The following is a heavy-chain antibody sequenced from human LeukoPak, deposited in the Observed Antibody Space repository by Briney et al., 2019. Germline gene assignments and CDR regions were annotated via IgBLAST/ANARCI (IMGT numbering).Heavy chain of an antibody. CDR1: GGSISSYY. CDR2: IYYSGST. D-gene: IGHD1-26*01. CDR3: ARGGYRGGYVDYFDY. V-gene: IGHV4-59*01. J-gene: IGHJ4*02. Sequence: PSETLSLTCTVSGGSISSYYWSWIRQPPGKGLEWIGYIYYSGSTNYNPSLKSRVTISVDTSKNQFSLKLSSVTAADTAVYYCARGGYRGGYVDYFDYWGQGTLVTVSS.